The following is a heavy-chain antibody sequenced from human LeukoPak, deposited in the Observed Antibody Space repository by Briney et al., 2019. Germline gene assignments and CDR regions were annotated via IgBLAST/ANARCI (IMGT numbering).Heavy chain of an antibody. CDR2: ISAYNGNT. CDR3: ARGYCTNGVCYRGDY. D-gene: IGHD2-8*01. J-gene: IGHJ4*02. Sequence: ASVRVSSKAPGYTFTIYVISAGRHAPGQGRERMGWISAYNGNTNYAQKLQGRVTMTTDTSTSTAYMELRSLRSDDTAVYYCARGYCTNGVCYRGDYWGQGTLVTVSS. V-gene: IGHV1-18*01. CDR1: GYTFTIYV.